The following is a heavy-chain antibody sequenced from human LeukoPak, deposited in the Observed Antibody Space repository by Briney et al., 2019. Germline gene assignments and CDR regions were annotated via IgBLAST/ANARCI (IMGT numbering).Heavy chain of an antibody. V-gene: IGHV3-72*01. CDR3: TRVLSIVGATIIDY. Sequence: GESLRLSCTASGFTFSNFWMGWVRQAPGKGLEWVGRSRPKANDYTTDFAASVRGRFTISRDDSKNLLYLQMNSLKSEDTAVYYCTRVLSIVGATIIDYWGQGTLVTVSS. CDR2: SRPKANDYTT. CDR1: GFTFSNFW. D-gene: IGHD1-26*01. J-gene: IGHJ4*02.